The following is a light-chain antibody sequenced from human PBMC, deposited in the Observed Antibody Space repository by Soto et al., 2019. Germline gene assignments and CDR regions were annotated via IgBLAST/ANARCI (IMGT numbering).Light chain of an antibody. V-gene: IGKV3-15*01. CDR1: QSVSSN. J-gene: IGKJ1*01. CDR2: GAS. CDR3: QQYNNWPRT. Sequence: EIVMTQSPATLSVSPGERANPSCRASQSVSSNLDWYQQKPGQAPRLLIYGASTRHTGITARFSGSGSGTEFTLTISSLQSEDFGVYYCQQYNNWPRTFGQGTRWIS.